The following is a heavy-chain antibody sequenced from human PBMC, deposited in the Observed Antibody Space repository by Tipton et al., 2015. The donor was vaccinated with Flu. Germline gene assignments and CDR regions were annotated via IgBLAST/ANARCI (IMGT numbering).Heavy chain of an antibody. CDR1: GFTFSTYG. CDR3: VKAPYGSSWHFEI. J-gene: IGHJ4*02. CDR2: ISSDGSNK. D-gene: IGHD6-13*01. Sequence: QLVQSGGGVVQPGRPLRLSCVASGFTFSTYGMHWVRQSPGKGLEWVGVISSDGSNKFYADSMQGRFTISRDNSKNVLYLQMNSLRPDDAALYYCVKAPYGSSWHFEIWGLGALVTVSS. V-gene: IGHV3-30*18.